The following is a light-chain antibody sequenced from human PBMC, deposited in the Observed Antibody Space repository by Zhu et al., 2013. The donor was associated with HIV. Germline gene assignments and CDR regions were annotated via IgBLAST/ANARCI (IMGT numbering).Light chain of an antibody. V-gene: IGLV1-51*01. Sequence: QSVLTQPPSVSAAPGQRVTISCSGSSSNIGDNYVSWYQQIPGTAPKLLIYDNNKRPSGIPDRFSGSKSGASATLGITGLQTGEEADYYCGTWDSSLSAGVFGGGTKLTVL. CDR1: SSNIGDNY. CDR3: GTWDSSLSAGV. J-gene: IGLJ2*01. CDR2: DNN.